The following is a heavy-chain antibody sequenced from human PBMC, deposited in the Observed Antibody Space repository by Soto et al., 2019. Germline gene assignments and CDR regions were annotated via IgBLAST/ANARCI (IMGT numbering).Heavy chain of an antibody. CDR2: ISGSGGST. Sequence: EVQLLESGGGLVQPGGSLRLSCAASGFTFSSYAMSWVRQATGKGLEWVSAISGSGGSTYYAASVKGRFTISRDNSKNPLYLQMNSLRAEDTAVYYCAKTVGWTFDYWGQGTLVTVSS. J-gene: IGHJ4*02. V-gene: IGHV3-23*01. CDR3: AKTVGWTFDY. CDR1: GFTFSSYA. D-gene: IGHD6-19*01.